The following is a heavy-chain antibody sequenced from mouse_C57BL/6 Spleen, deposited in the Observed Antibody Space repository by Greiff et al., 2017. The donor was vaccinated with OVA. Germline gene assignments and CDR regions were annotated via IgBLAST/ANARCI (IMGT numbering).Heavy chain of an antibody. D-gene: IGHD2-4*01. CDR3: ARRGYYDCDGYAMDY. CDR1: GFNIKNTY. CDR2: IDPANGNT. Sequence: VQLQQSVAELVRPGASVKLSCTASGFNIKNTYMHWVKQRPEQGLEWIGRIDPANGNTKYAPKFQGKATITSDTSSNTAYLQLSSLASKDTAIYYCARRGYYDCDGYAMDYWGQGTTVTVSS. J-gene: IGHJ4*01. V-gene: IGHV14-3*01.